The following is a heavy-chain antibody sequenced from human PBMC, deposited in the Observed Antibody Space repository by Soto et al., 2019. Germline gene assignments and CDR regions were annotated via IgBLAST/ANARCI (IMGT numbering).Heavy chain of an antibody. D-gene: IGHD3-9*01. CDR3: AKEFTIVIEEGPDY. Sequence: EVQLLESGGGLVQPGGSLRLTCAVSGFTFSDYAMSWVRQAPGKGLEWVSGISGTGITTYYADSMRGRFTISRDNSKNTLYLQMDSLRLEDTAIYYCAKEFTIVIEEGPDYWGQGTLVTVSS. CDR1: GFTFSDYA. J-gene: IGHJ4*02. CDR2: ISGTGITT. V-gene: IGHV3-23*01.